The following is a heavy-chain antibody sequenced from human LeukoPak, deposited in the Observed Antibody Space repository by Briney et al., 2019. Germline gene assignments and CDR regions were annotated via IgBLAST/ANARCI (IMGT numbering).Heavy chain of an antibody. V-gene: IGHV3-30*18. D-gene: IGHD3-22*01. CDR1: GFTFSSYG. CDR2: ISYDGSNK. J-gene: IGHJ6*02. Sequence: GGSLRLFCAASGFTFSSYGMHWVRQAPGKGLEWVAVISYDGSNKYYADSVKGRFTTSRDNSKNTLYLQMNSLRAEDTAVYYCAKGGRAPSITMIVVAATYYYGMDVWGQGTTVTVSS. CDR3: AKGGRAPSITMIVVAATYYYGMDV.